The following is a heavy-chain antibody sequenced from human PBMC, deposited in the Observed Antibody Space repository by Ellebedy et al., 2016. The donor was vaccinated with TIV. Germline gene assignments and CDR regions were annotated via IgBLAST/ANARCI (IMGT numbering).Heavy chain of an antibody. CDR3: ATRREYAMDYYYGMDV. CDR1: GGSISSYY. V-gene: IGHV4-59*01. J-gene: IGHJ6*02. Sequence: MPSETLSLTCTVSGGSISSYYWSWIRQPPGKGLEWIGYIYYSGSTNYNPSLKSRVTISVDTSKNQFSLKLSSVTAADTAVYYCATRREYAMDYYYGMDVWGQGTTVTVSS. D-gene: IGHD2-8*01. CDR2: IYYSGST.